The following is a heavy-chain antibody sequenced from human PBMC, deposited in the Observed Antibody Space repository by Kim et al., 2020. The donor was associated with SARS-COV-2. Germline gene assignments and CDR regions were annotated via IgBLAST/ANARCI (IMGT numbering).Heavy chain of an antibody. J-gene: IGHJ4*02. Sequence: YSPSFQGQVTISADKSISTAYLQWSSLKASDTAMYYCARSGQWLPYYFDYWGQGTLVTVSS. D-gene: IGHD6-19*01. CDR3: ARSGQWLPYYFDY. V-gene: IGHV5-51*01.